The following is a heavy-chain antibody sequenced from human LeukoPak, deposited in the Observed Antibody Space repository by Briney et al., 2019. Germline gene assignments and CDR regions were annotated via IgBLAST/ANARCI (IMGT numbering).Heavy chain of an antibody. D-gene: IGHD2-15*01. J-gene: IGHJ4*02. V-gene: IGHV3-7*01. CDR3: AAAPNENFFDF. Sequence: GGSLRLSCSASGLSFRSYWMSWVRQAPGMGLEWVANINEDGSASDYGVSVKGRFTIFRDNAKNSLYLQMNSLRAEDTAVYFCAAAPNENFFDFWGQGTLVTVSS. CDR2: INEDGSAS. CDR1: GLSFRSYW.